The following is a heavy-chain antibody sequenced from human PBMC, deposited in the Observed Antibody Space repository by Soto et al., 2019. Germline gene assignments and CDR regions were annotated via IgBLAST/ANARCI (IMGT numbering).Heavy chain of an antibody. Sequence: GGSLRLSCAASGFTVSSNYMSWVRQAPGKGLEWVSVIYSGGSTYYADSVKGRFTISRDNSKNTLYLQMNSLRAEDTAVYYCARSPRVVPAAMPLDCWGQGTLVTVSS. D-gene: IGHD2-2*01. CDR1: GFTVSSNY. CDR3: ARSPRVVPAAMPLDC. J-gene: IGHJ4*02. V-gene: IGHV3-66*01. CDR2: IYSGGST.